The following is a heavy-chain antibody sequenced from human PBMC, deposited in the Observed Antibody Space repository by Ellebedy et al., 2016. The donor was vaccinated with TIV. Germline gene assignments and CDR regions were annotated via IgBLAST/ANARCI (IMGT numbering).Heavy chain of an antibody. CDR2: IGKAGDS. V-gene: IGHV3-13*01. CDR1: GFAFSSSD. CDR3: AREARSSNWNDWYFEL. J-gene: IGHJ2*01. D-gene: IGHD1-1*01. Sequence: GESLKISCAASGFAFSSSDMHWVRQAPGKGLEWVSAIGKAGDSYYPDSVKGRFTISRENAKNSLYLQLSSLRAGDTAVYYCAREARSSNWNDWYFELWGRGTLVTVSS.